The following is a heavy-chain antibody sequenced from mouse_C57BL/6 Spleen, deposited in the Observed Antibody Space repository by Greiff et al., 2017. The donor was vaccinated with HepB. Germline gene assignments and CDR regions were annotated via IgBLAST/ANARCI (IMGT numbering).Heavy chain of an antibody. CDR3: ARSYYYGSSSFDY. D-gene: IGHD1-1*01. CDR2: ISSGSSTI. CDR1: GFTFSDYG. V-gene: IGHV5-17*01. J-gene: IGHJ2*01. Sequence: EVMLVESGGGLVKPGGSLKLSCAASGFTFSDYGMHWVRQAPEKGLEWVAYISSGSSTIYYADTVKGRFTISRDNAKNTLFLQMTSLRSEDTAMYYCARSYYYGSSSFDYWGQGTTLTVSS.